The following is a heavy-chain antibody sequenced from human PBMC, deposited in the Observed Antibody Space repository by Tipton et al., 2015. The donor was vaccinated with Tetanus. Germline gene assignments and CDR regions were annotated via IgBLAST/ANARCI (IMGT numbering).Heavy chain of an antibody. D-gene: IGHD2-2*01. CDR3: ARLTCSSPSCYYYYYYYVDV. V-gene: IGHV4-30-4*01. Sequence: TLSLTCSVSGDSIRSEDYYWGWIRQSPGKGLEWLGYIYYSGSTYNNPSLKGRVSISLDASKNQFSLSLNSVTAADSATYYCARLTCSSPSCYYYYYYYVDVWGTGTAVAVSS. CDR1: GDSIRSEDYY. J-gene: IGHJ6*03. CDR2: IYYSGST.